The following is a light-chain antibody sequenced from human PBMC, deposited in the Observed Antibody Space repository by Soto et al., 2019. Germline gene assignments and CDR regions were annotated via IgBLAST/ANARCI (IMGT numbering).Light chain of an antibody. CDR2: DVS. CDR3: SSYTSRSLYV. CDR1: NSDVGGYEY. Sequence: QSALTQPASVSGSPGQSITMSCTGTNSDVGGYEYVSWYQQHAGRAPKLIIYDVSNRPSGISGRFSGSKFGNTASLTISGLQAEDEADYYCSSYTSRSLYVFGTGTKVTVL. J-gene: IGLJ1*01. V-gene: IGLV2-14*01.